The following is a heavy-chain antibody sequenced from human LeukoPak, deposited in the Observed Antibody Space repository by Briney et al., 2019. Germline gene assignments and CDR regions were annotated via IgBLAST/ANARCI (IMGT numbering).Heavy chain of an antibody. CDR1: GYTFTSYG. CDR2: ISAYNGNT. Sequence: ASVKVSCKASGYTFTSYGISWVRQAPGQGLEWMGWISAYNGNTNYAQKLQGRVTMTTDTSTSTAYMELRSLRSDDTAVYYCARLKRTGTTWYYYGMDVWGQGTTVTVSS. J-gene: IGHJ6*02. CDR3: ARLKRTGTTWYYYGMDV. D-gene: IGHD1-1*01. V-gene: IGHV1-18*01.